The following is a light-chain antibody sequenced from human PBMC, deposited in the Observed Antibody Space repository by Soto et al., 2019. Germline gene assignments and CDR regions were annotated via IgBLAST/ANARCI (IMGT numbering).Light chain of an antibody. CDR2: LGS. J-gene: IGKJ2*01. CDR3: MQALQTPPYT. CDR1: QSLLYSNGYNY. Sequence: DIVMTQSPLSLPVTPGEPASISCRSSQSLLYSNGYNYLDWYLQKPGQSPQLLIYLGSNRASGVPDRFSGSGSGTDFTLEISRVEAEDVGVYYCMQALQTPPYTFGQGTKLEIK. V-gene: IGKV2-28*01.